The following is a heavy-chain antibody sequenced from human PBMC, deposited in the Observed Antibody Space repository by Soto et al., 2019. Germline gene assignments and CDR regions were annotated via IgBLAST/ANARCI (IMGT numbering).Heavy chain of an antibody. J-gene: IGHJ4*02. CDR3: AREXXXXDFDY. Sequence: GASVKVSCKASGYTFTSYGISWVRQAPGQGLAWMGWISGYNGDTNYAQKFQGRVTLTTDTSTSTAYLEVMTLRSDDTAVYYCAREXXXXDFDYWGLGTLVTVSS. CDR1: GYTFTSYG. CDR2: ISGYNGDT. V-gene: IGHV1-18*01.